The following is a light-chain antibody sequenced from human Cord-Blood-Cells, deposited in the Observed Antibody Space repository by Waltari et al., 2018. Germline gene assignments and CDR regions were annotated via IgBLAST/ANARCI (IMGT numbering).Light chain of an antibody. J-gene: IGLJ3*02. CDR1: KLGDKY. CDR3: QAWDSSNAV. CDR2: QDS. Sequence: SYELTQPPSVSVSPGQTASITCSGDKLGDKYACWYQQKPGQSPVRVIYQDSKRPSGIPERFSGSNSGNTATLTISGTQAMDEADYYCQAWDSSNAVFGGGTKLTVL. V-gene: IGLV3-1*01.